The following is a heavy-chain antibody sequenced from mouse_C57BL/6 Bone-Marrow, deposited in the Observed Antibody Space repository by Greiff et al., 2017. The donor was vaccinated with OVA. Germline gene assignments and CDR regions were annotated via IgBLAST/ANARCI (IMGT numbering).Heavy chain of an antibody. D-gene: IGHD1-1*01. CDR3: ARPSSSWYFDV. CDR2: ISNGGGST. CDR1: GFTFSDYY. J-gene: IGHJ1*03. V-gene: IGHV5-12*01. Sequence: EVQVVESGGGLVQPGGSLKLSCAASGFTFSDYYMYWVRQTPEKRLEWVAYISNGGGSTYYPDTVKGRFTISRDNAKNTLYLQMSRLKSEDTAMYYCARPSSSWYFDVWGTGTTVTVSS.